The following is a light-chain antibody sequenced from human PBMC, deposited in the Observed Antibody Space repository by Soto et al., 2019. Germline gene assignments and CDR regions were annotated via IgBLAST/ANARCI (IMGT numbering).Light chain of an antibody. Sequence: QSALTQPASVSGSPGQSSSISCTGTSSDVGGYNYVSWYQQHPGKAPKLMIYDVSNRPSGVSNRFSGSKSGNTASLTISGLQAEDEADYHCSSYTSSSFYVFGTGTKVTVL. CDR1: SSDVGGYNY. CDR3: SSYTSSSFYV. J-gene: IGLJ1*01. CDR2: DVS. V-gene: IGLV2-14*01.